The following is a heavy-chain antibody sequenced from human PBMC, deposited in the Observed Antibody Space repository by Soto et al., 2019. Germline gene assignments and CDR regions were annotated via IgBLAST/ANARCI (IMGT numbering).Heavy chain of an antibody. J-gene: IGHJ2*01. CDR2: INPNSGNT. V-gene: IGHV1-2*02. D-gene: IGHD2-15*01. CDR3: AKDCRVEQTVYSHNCFDL. CDR1: GYAFSNYF. Sequence: GASVKVSCKASGYAFSNYFIYWIRQAPGQGLECMGWINPNSGNTDYAQKFQGRVTMTRDTSVDTAYMELSSLRSDDTAVYYCAKDCRVEQTVYSHNCFDLWGRGTLVTVSS.